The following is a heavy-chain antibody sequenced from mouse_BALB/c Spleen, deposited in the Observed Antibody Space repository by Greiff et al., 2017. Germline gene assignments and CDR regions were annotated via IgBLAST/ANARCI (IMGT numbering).Heavy chain of an antibody. Sequence: VKLMESGAELVRPGTSVKISCKASGYTFTNYWLGWVKQRPGHGLEWIGDIYPGGGYTNYNEKFKGKATLTADTSSSTAYMQLSSLTSEDSAVYFCARASYYGSYFDYWGQGTTLTVSS. J-gene: IGHJ2*01. D-gene: IGHD1-1*01. V-gene: IGHV1-63*02. CDR3: ARASYYGSYFDY. CDR1: GYTFTNYW. CDR2: IYPGGGYT.